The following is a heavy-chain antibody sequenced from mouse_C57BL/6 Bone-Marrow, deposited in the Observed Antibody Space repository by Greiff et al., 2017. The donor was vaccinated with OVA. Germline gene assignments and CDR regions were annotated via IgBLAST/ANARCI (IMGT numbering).Heavy chain of an antibody. Sequence: VQLQQPGAELVMPGASVKLSCKASGYTFTSYWMHWVKQRPGQGLEWIGEIDPSDSYTNYNQKFKGKSTLTVDKSSSTAYMQLSSLTSEDSAVYYCARDYYGSSRDYFDYWGQGTTLTVSS. V-gene: IGHV1-69*01. CDR2: IDPSDSYT. D-gene: IGHD1-1*01. CDR1: GYTFTSYW. CDR3: ARDYYGSSRDYFDY. J-gene: IGHJ2*01.